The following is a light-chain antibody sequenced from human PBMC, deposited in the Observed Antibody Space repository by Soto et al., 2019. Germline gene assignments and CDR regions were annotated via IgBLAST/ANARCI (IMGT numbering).Light chain of an antibody. Sequence: DIQMTQTPSTLSASVGDRVTITCRASQSISNWFAWYQQKPGKVPKFLIYDASTLESGVPSRFSGSASGTEFPLTINGLQPDDFATYYCQQYDTYPLTLGGGTKVDIK. CDR1: QSISNW. V-gene: IGKV1-5*01. CDR3: QQYDTYPLT. CDR2: DAS. J-gene: IGKJ4*01.